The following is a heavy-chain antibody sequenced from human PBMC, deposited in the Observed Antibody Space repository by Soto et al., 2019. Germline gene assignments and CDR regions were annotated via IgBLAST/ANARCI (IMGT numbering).Heavy chain of an antibody. CDR1: GGSISSSSYY. D-gene: IGHD6-19*01. J-gene: IGHJ4*02. V-gene: IGHV4-39*01. CDR2: IYYSAST. Sequence: QLQLQESGPGLVKPSETLSLTCTVSGGSISSSSYYWGWIRQPPGKGLEWIGSIYYSASTYYNPSLKSRVTISVDTSKNQFSLKLSSVTAADTAVYYCATYSSGWYYFDYWGQGTLVTVSS. CDR3: ATYSSGWYYFDY.